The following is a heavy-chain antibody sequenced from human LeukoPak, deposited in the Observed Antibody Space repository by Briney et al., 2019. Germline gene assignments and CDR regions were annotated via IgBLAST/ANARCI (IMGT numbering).Heavy chain of an antibody. CDR1: GGSISSYY. V-gene: IGHV4-59*01. CDR3: ARISAAAVEP. Sequence: SETLSLTCTVSGGSISSYYWSWIRQPPGKGLEWIGYIYYSGSTNYNPSLKSRVTISVDTSKNQFSLRLTSVTAADTAVYYCARISAAAVEPWGKGTTVTISS. D-gene: IGHD6-13*01. J-gene: IGHJ6*04. CDR2: IYYSGST.